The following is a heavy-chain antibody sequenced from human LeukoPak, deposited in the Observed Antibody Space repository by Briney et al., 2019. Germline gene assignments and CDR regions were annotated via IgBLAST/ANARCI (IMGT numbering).Heavy chain of an antibody. CDR1: GDSVSSNSAA. CDR3: AGEGAYSSGWYDSWSYFDY. J-gene: IGHJ4*02. D-gene: IGHD6-19*01. Sequence: SQTLSLTCAISGDSVSSNSAAWNWIRQSPSRGLEWLGRTYYRSKLYNDYAVSVKSRITINPDTSKNQFSLQLNSVTPEDTAVYYCAGEGAYSSGWYDSWSYFDYWGQGTLVTVSS. CDR2: TYYRSKLYN. V-gene: IGHV6-1*01.